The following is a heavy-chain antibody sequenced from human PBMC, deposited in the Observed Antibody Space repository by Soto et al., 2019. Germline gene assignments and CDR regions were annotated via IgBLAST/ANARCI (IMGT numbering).Heavy chain of an antibody. J-gene: IGHJ4*02. V-gene: IGHV3-23*01. CDR3: ARDLRRNSGSYFDY. D-gene: IGHD1-26*01. CDR1: GLTFSSYA. Sequence: GGSLRLSCAASGLTFSSYAMSWVRQAPGKGLEWVSAISGSGGSTYYADSVKGRFTISRDNAKNSLYLQVSSLRAEDTAIYYCARDLRRNSGSYFDYWGQGTPVTVSS. CDR2: ISGSGGST.